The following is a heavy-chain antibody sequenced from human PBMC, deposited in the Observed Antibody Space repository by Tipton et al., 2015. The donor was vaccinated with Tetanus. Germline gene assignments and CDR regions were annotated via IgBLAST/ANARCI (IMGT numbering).Heavy chain of an antibody. CDR2: IHHSEST. D-gene: IGHD6-19*01. Sequence: TLSLTCAVSGGSISGSNWWSWVRQPPGKGLEWIGDIHHSESTNYNPSLKSRVTISVDKSKNQFSLKLNSVTAADTAVYYCGNFGSACAFWGGETLVAVSS. J-gene: IGHJ4*02. V-gene: IGHV4-4*02. CDR3: GNFGSACAF. CDR1: GGSISGSNW.